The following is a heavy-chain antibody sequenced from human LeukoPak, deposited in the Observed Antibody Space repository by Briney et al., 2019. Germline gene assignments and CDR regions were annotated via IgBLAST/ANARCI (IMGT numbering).Heavy chain of an antibody. CDR1: GYTFTGYY. D-gene: IGHD2-2*01. V-gene: IGHV1-2*02. CDR3: ARDEGYCSSTSCYFWFDY. J-gene: IGHJ4*02. Sequence: ASVKVSCKASGYTFTGYYMHWVRQAPGQGLEWMGWINPNSGGTNYARKFQGRVTMTRDTSISTAYMELSRLRSDDTAVYYCARDEGYCSSTSCYFWFDYWGQGTLVTVSS. CDR2: INPNSGGT.